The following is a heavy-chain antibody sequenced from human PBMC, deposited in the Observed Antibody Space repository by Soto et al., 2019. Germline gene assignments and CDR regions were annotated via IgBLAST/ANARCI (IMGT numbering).Heavy chain of an antibody. V-gene: IGHV1-18*01. CDR2: ISAYNGNT. D-gene: IGHD1-1*01. J-gene: IGHJ6*02. CDR3: ALLERRTYYYYGMDV. Sequence: ASVKVSCKASGYSFASYGVSWVRQAPGQGLEWMGWISAYNGNTNYAQKLQGRVTMTTDTSTSTAYMELRSLRSDDTAVYYCALLERRTYYYYGMDVWGQGTTVTVSS. CDR1: GYSFASYG.